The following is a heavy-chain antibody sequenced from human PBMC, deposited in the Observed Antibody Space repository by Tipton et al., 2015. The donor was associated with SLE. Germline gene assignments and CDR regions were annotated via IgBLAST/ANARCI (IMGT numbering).Heavy chain of an antibody. CDR2: INNRGRSI. V-gene: IGHV3-11*04. D-gene: IGHD2-2*01. J-gene: IGHJ6*01. Sequence: SLRLSCAASGFTFSDYYMSWIRQAPGKGLEWVAYINNRGRSISYAESVRGRFTISRDNTRNSLSLQMNSLRVEDTAIYYCARDELVLIPADRFSYYYGMDVWGPGTTVTVSA. CDR1: GFTFSDYY. CDR3: ARDELVLIPADRFSYYYGMDV.